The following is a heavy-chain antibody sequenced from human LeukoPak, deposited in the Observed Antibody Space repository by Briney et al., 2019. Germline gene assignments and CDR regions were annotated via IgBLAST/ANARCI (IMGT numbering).Heavy chain of an antibody. J-gene: IGHJ4*02. CDR3: ARGSSGRYHLYFDY. Sequence: GGSLRLSCAASEFTSSIYWLSWVRQAPGKGLEWVASISQDGSEKYFVDSVKGLFAISRDNAKNPLYLQMSSLRAEDTAEYYCARGSSGRYHLYFDYWGQGTLVTVSS. CDR2: ISQDGSEK. D-gene: IGHD6-19*01. CDR1: EFTSSIYW. V-gene: IGHV3-7*01.